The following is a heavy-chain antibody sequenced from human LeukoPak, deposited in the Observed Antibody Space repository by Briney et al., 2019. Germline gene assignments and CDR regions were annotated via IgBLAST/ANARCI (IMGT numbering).Heavy chain of an antibody. CDR2: IYTSGST. CDR1: GGSISSGSYY. J-gene: IGHJ4*02. Sequence: ASQTLSLTCTVSGGSISSGSYYWSWIRQPAGKGLEWIGRIYTSGSTNYNPSLKSRVTISVDTSKNQFSLKLSSVTAADTAVYYCARFLRNWGAFDYWGQGTLVTVSS. V-gene: IGHV4-61*02. D-gene: IGHD7-27*01. CDR3: ARFLRNWGAFDY.